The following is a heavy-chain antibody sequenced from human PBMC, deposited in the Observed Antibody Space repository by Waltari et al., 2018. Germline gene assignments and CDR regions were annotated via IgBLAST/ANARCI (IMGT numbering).Heavy chain of an antibody. V-gene: IGHV1-2*06. J-gene: IGHJ5*02. CDR3: ARGRSSSSFDP. CDR1: GYTFTGYY. Sequence: QVQLVQSGAEVKKPGASVKVSCKASGYTFTGYYMHWVRQAPGQGLEWMGRINPNRGGTNYAQKFQGRVTMTRDTSISTAYMELSRLRSDDTAVYDCARGRSSSSFDPWGQGTLVIVSS. D-gene: IGHD6-6*01. CDR2: INPNRGGT.